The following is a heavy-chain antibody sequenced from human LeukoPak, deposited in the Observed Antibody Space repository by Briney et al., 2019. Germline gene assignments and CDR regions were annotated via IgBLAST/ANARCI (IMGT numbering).Heavy chain of an antibody. Sequence: PSETLSLTCTVSGGSISSSSYYWGWIRQPPGKGLEWIGSIYYSGSTYYNPSLKSRVTISVDTSKNQFSLKLSSVTAADTAVYYCARGGLVSTNGGCFAFDIWGQGTMVTVSS. CDR3: ARGGLVSTNGGCFAFDI. CDR1: GGSISSSSYY. V-gene: IGHV4-39*01. J-gene: IGHJ3*02. D-gene: IGHD5/OR15-5a*01. CDR2: IYYSGST.